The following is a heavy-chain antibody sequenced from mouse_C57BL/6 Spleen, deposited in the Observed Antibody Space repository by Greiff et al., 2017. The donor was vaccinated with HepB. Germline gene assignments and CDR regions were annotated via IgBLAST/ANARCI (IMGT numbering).Heavy chain of an antibody. Sequence: EVQVEESGGGLVKPGGSLKLSCAASGFTFSDYGMHWVRQAPEKGLEWVAYISSGSSTIYYADTVKGRFTISRDNAKNTLFLQMTSLRSEDTAMYYCARQGLRVSYYFDYWGQGTTLTVSS. CDR3: ARQGLRVSYYFDY. CDR2: ISSGSSTI. J-gene: IGHJ2*01. CDR1: GFTFSDYG. D-gene: IGHD2-4*01. V-gene: IGHV5-17*01.